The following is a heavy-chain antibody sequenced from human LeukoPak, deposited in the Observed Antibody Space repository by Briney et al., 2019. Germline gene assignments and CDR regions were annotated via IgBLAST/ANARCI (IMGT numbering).Heavy chain of an antibody. CDR2: INPKTGGS. J-gene: IGHJ4*02. V-gene: IGHV1-2*06. Sequence: ASVKVSCKASGYTFTGYYMHWVRQAPGQGLEWLGRINPKTGGSNYAQKFQGRVTMTSDTSTSTAYMELSRLNSDDTAVYYCTTLVSGINYWVQGTLVTVSS. CDR3: TTLVSGINY. D-gene: IGHD1-20*01. CDR1: GYTFTGYY.